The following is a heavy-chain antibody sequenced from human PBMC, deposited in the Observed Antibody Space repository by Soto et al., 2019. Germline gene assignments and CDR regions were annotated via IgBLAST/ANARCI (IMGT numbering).Heavy chain of an antibody. Sequence: GASVKVSCKASGYSFTSYGISWVRQAPGQGLEWMGWISTYNGNTNYAQKLQGRVTMTTDTSTSTAYMELRSLRSDDTAVYYCARDPVYSSSFDSNWFDPWGQGTLVTVSS. CDR2: ISTYNGNT. CDR1: GYSFTSYG. J-gene: IGHJ5*02. V-gene: IGHV1-18*01. CDR3: ARDPVYSSSFDSNWFDP. D-gene: IGHD6-6*01.